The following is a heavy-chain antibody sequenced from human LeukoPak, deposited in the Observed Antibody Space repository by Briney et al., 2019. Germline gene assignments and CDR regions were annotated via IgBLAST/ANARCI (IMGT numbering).Heavy chain of an antibody. CDR1: RGSISGYY. D-gene: IGHD3-10*01. J-gene: IGHJ3*01. Sequence: SETLSLTCSVSRGSISGYYWSFVRPPTGTGLESIGYIYNSESANYNPSLKRRVTMSVDTSKMQISLKLTSVTAADTAVYYCARHFDYDSGGYAFNVWGQGTMVTVSS. CDR3: ARHFDYDSGGYAFNV. CDR2: IYNSESA. V-gene: IGHV4-59*08.